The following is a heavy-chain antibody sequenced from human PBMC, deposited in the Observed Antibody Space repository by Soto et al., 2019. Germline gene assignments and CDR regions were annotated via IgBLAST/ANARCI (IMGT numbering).Heavy chain of an antibody. CDR3: ARHAYGYNNYYFDY. CDR1: VYGFTSYW. D-gene: IGHD4-4*01. Sequence: GESLKISCKVSVYGFTSYWIGWVRQMPGKGLEWMGIIYPGDSDIRYSPSFQGQVTISADKSISTAYLQWSSLKASDTAMYYCARHAYGYNNYYFDYWGQGTLVTVSS. CDR2: IYPGDSDI. V-gene: IGHV5-51*01. J-gene: IGHJ4*02.